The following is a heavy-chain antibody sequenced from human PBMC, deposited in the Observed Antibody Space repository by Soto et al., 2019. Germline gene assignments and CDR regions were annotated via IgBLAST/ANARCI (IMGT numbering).Heavy chain of an antibody. Sequence: PSETLSLTCAVYGGSFSGYYWSWIRQPPGKGLEWIGYIYYSGSTNYNPSLKSRVTISVDTSKNQFSLKLSSVTAADTAVYYCAREYSSGSDAFDIWGQGTMVTVSS. CDR3: AREYSSGSDAFDI. CDR1: GGSFSGYY. D-gene: IGHD6-19*01. CDR2: IYYSGST. V-gene: IGHV4-59*01. J-gene: IGHJ3*02.